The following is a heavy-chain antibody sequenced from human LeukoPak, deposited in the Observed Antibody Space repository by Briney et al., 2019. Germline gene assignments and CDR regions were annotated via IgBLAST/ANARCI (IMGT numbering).Heavy chain of an antibody. V-gene: IGHV4-59*01. D-gene: IGHD3-10*01. CDR3: AKNRGNARDAVDI. J-gene: IGHJ3*02. Sequence: SETLSLTCSVSGGSISSYAWSWIRRPPGKGLEWIGHIYRSGGTNYNPSLKSRLTISVDSSKNQFSLKLSSVTAADTAVYYCAKNRGNARDAVDIWGQGTVVTVSA. CDR2: IYRSGGT. CDR1: GGSISSYA.